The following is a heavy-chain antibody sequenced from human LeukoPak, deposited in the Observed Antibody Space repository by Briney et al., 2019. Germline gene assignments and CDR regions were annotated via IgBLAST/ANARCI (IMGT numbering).Heavy chain of an antibody. V-gene: IGHV4-61*02. CDR3: TRSRERYCTSGSCYIDLQAR. Sequence: MSSETLSLTCTVSGGSISSGYYYWSWIRQPTGKGLEWIGRMYTSGSTLYNPSLNSRDTISVDTSKNQFPLKLSSVTAADTAVYYCTRSRERYCTSGSCYIDLQARWGQGTLVTVS. CDR2: MYTSGST. J-gene: IGHJ4*02. CDR1: GGSISSGYYY. D-gene: IGHD2-2*02.